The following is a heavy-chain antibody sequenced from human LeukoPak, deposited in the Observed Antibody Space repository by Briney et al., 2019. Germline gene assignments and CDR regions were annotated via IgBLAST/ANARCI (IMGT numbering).Heavy chain of an antibody. CDR3: ARIGIVGATPEYYFDY. CDR1: GDSVSSNSAA. Sequence: SQTLSRTCAISGDSVSSNSAAWNWIRQSPSRGLEWLGRTYYRSKWYNDYAVSVKSRITINPDTSKNQFSLQLNSVTPEDTAVYYCARIGIVGATPEYYFDYWGQGTLVTVSS. J-gene: IGHJ4*02. D-gene: IGHD1-26*01. CDR2: TYYRSKWYN. V-gene: IGHV6-1*01.